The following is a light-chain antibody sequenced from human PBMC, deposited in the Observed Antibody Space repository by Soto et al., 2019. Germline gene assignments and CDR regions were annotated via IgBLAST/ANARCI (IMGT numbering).Light chain of an antibody. V-gene: IGKV1-39*01. CDR3: QHSYSTPLT. CDR2: AAS. Sequence: DIRMTQSPSSLSASVGDRVTITCRASQSISSYLNWYQQKPGKAPNLLIYAASSLQSGFPSRFSASRSWKAFTLTIGSLQPEDFATYYDQHSYSTPLTFGGGTKVDIK. J-gene: IGKJ4*01. CDR1: QSISSY.